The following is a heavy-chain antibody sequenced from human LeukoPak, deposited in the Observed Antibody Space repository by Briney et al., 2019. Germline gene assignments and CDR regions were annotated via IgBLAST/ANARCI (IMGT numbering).Heavy chain of an antibody. CDR3: ARGAVDVDY. CDR1: GYTFTSFG. Sequence: GASVKVSCKASGYTFTSFGITWVRQAPGQGLEWMGWITVYNDNTNYAQKFQGRVTMTTDTSTTTAYMELSSLRSEDTAVYYCARGAVDVDYWGQGTLVTVSS. CDR2: ITVYNDNT. D-gene: IGHD6-19*01. J-gene: IGHJ4*02. V-gene: IGHV1-18*01.